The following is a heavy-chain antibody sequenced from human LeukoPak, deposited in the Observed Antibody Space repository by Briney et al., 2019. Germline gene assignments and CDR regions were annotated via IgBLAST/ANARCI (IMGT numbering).Heavy chain of an antibody. CDR3: AKNLGRQLGGFDY. J-gene: IGHJ4*02. CDR2: ISWNSGSI. V-gene: IGHV3-9*01. D-gene: IGHD6-6*01. CDR1: GFTFDDYA. Sequence: PGGSLRLSCAASGFTFDDYAMHWVRQAPGKGLEGVLGISWNSGSIVYADSVKGRFTISRDNAKNSLYLQMNSLRAEDTALYYCAKNLGRQLGGFDYWGQGTLVTVSS.